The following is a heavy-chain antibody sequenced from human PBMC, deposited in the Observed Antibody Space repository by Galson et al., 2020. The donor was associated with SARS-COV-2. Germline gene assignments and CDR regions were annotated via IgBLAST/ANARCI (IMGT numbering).Heavy chain of an antibody. CDR2: ISWNSGTI. CDR3: ARLLPTPFLKPSSSWRDLGYYGMDV. J-gene: IGHJ6*02. V-gene: IGHV3-9*01. CDR1: GFTFDDYA. D-gene: IGHD6-13*01. Sequence: GGSLRLSCAASGFTFDDYAMHWVRQAPGKGLEWVSGISWNSGTIGYADSVKGRFTISRDNAKNSLYLQMNSLRAEDTALYYCARLLPTPFLKPSSSWRDLGYYGMDVWGQGTTVTVSS.